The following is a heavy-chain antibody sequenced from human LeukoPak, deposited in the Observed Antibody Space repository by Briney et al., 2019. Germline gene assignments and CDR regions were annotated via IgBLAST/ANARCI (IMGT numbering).Heavy chain of an antibody. CDR2: ISSDGGEK. V-gene: IGHV3-30*04. CDR3: AREGHYDILTGYSPVEYYFYYMDV. CDR1: GFTFSHYG. J-gene: IGHJ6*03. Sequence: GGSLTLSCQASGFTFSHYGIHWVRQTPAKGLEWVAAISSDGGEKHYADSVKGHFTISRDNSKRTLYLQMNRLRAEDTALYYCAREGHYDILTGYSPVEYYFYYMDVWGKGTTVTVSS. D-gene: IGHD3-9*01.